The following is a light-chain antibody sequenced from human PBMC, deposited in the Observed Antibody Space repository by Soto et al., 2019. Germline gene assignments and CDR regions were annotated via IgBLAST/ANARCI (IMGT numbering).Light chain of an antibody. CDR2: EGS. Sequence: QSVLTQPASVSGSPGQSITISCTGTSSDVGSYNLVSWYQQHPGKAPKLMIYEGSKRPSGVSNRFSGSKSGNTASLTISGLQAEDEDDYYCCSYAGSNYVFGTGTKVTVL. V-gene: IGLV2-23*01. J-gene: IGLJ1*01. CDR1: SSDVGSYNL. CDR3: CSYAGSNYV.